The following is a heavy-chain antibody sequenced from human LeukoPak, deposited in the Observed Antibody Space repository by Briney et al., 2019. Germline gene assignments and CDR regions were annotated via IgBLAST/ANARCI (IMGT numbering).Heavy chain of an antibody. Sequence: PGGSLRLSCAASGFTFDDYTMHWVRQAPGKGLEWVSVIRWDGSNTYYVDSVKGRFTISRDNSKNSLYLQMNSLRDGDTALYYCIRIRTRERQYGMDVWGQGTTVTVSS. J-gene: IGHJ6*02. CDR3: IRIRTRERQYGMDV. D-gene: IGHD1-26*01. CDR1: GFTFDDYT. CDR2: IRWDGSNT. V-gene: IGHV3-43*01.